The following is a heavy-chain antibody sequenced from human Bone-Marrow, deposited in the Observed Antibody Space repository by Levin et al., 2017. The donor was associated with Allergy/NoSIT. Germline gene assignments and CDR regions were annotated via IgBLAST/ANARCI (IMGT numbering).Heavy chain of an antibody. CDR2: IFHTGGA. CDR1: GDSISSSTW. Sequence: GSLRLSCAVSGDSISSSTWWSWVRQSPGKGLECIGQIFHTGGANYNPSLENRVTMSVDKSKNQFSLKMSSVTAADTAVYYCARRRSSGWTGRFDYWGQGILVTVSS. J-gene: IGHJ4*02. V-gene: IGHV4-4*02. CDR3: ARRRSSGWTGRFDY. D-gene: IGHD6-19*01.